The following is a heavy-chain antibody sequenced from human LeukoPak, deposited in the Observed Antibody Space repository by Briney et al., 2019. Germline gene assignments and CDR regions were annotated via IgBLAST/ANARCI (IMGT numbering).Heavy chain of an antibody. Sequence: AGGSLRLSCAASGFTVSNNYMNWVRQAPGKGLEWVSLIYSGGDTHYADSVKGRFTISRDSSKNTLNLQMNSLRAEDTAVYYCARDPPAVRTNTYAWGQGTLVTVSS. V-gene: IGHV3-66*01. D-gene: IGHD4/OR15-4a*01. CDR3: ARDPPAVRTNTYA. J-gene: IGHJ5*02. CDR2: IYSGGDT. CDR1: GFTVSNNY.